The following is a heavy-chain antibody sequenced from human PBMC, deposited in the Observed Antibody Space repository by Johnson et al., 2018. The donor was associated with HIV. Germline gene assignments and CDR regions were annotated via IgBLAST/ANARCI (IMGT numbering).Heavy chain of an antibody. Sequence: VQLVESGGGLIQPGGSLRLSCAASGFTVSSNYMSWVRQAPGKGLEWVSAISGSGGSTYYADSVKGRFTISRDNSKNTLYLQMNSLRAEDTALYYCARADTAMVRGAFDIWGQGTMVTVSS. V-gene: IGHV3-53*01. CDR1: GFTVSSNY. J-gene: IGHJ3*02. CDR2: SGSGGST. CDR3: ARADTAMVRGAFDI. D-gene: IGHD5-18*01.